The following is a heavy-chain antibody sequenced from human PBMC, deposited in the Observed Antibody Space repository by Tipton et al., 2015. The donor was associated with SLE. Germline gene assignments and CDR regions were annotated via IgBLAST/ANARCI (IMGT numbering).Heavy chain of an antibody. V-gene: IGHV4-38-2*02. CDR1: GYSISSGYY. D-gene: IGHD2-8*02. CDR2: IYYSEST. CDR3: ARSAPDCTGGVCYLYYFDY. Sequence: TLSLTCTVSGYSISSGYYWGWIRQPPGKGLEWIGYIYYSESTNYNPSLKSRLTISVDTSKNQFSLKLSSVTAADTAVYYCARSAPDCTGGVCYLYYFDYWGQGTLVTVSS. J-gene: IGHJ4*02.